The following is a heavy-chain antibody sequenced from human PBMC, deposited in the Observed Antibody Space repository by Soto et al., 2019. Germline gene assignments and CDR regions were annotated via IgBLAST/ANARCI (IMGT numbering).Heavy chain of an antibody. J-gene: IGHJ3*02. CDR3: AADTAMADDAFDI. CDR1: GYTFTSYA. CDR2: INAGNGNT. D-gene: IGHD5-18*01. V-gene: IGHV1-3*01. Sequence: ASVKVSCKASGYTFTSYAMHWVRQAPGQRLEWMGWINAGNGNTKYSQKFRGRVTITRDTSASTAYMELGSLRSEDTAVYYCAADTAMADDAFDIWGQGTMVTVSS.